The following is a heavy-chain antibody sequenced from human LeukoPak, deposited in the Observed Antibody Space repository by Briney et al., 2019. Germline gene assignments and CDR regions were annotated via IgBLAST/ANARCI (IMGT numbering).Heavy chain of an antibody. CDR3: AKVGYSSSSTYEHYYFYMDV. Sequence: PGGSLRLSCAASGFSFSNYAMNWVRQAPGKGLEWVSGISGSGGSTYYADSVKGRFTISRDNSKNTLFLQLNSLRAEDTAVYYCAKVGYSSSSTYEHYYFYMDVWGKGTTVTVSS. CDR1: GFSFSNYA. V-gene: IGHV3-23*01. D-gene: IGHD6-6*01. J-gene: IGHJ6*03. CDR2: ISGSGGST.